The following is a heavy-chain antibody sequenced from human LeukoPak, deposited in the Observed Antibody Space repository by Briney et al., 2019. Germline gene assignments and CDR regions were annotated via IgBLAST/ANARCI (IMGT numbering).Heavy chain of an antibody. CDR2: ISGSGGGT. Sequence: GGSLRLSCAASGFTFTTYAMSWVRQAPGKGLEWVSLISGSGGGTYYADSVKGRFTISRDNSKNMVYLQVNSLRADDTAVYYCAKGPGTLDYWGQGTLVTVSS. J-gene: IGHJ4*02. V-gene: IGHV3-23*01. CDR3: AKGPGTLDY. D-gene: IGHD1-1*01. CDR1: GFTFTTYA.